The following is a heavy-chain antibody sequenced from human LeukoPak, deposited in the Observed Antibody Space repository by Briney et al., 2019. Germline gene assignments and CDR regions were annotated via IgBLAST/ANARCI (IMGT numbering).Heavy chain of an antibody. CDR2: IYYSGNT. CDR1: GDSRGSISSSNFY. V-gene: IGHV4-39*01. J-gene: IGHJ3*02. Sequence: PSETLSLTCTVSGDSRGSISSSNFYWGWIRQPPGKGLEWIGNIYYSGNTYYNPSLESRVAISVDTSKNQFSLKLSSVTAADTAVYYCAETITMIVAKHPPLAFDIWGQGTMVTVSS. D-gene: IGHD3-22*01. CDR3: AETITMIVAKHPPLAFDI.